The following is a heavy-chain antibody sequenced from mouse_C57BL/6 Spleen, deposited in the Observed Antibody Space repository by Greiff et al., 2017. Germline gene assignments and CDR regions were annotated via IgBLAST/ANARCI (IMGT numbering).Heavy chain of an antibody. CDR1: GYSITSGYY. CDR2: ISYDGSN. CDR3: ARDWDRWYFDV. D-gene: IGHD4-1*01. V-gene: IGHV3-6*01. J-gene: IGHJ1*03. Sequence: DVQLQESGPGLVKPSQSLSLTCSVTGYSITSGYYWNWLRQFPGNKLEWMCYISYDGSNNYNPSLKNRISITRDTSKNQFFLKLNSVTTEDTATYYCARDWDRWYFDVWGTGTTVTVSS.